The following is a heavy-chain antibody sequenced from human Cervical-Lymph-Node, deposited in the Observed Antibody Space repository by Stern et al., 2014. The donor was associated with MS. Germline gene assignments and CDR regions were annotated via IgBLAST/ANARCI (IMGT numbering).Heavy chain of an antibody. V-gene: IGHV2-5*02. J-gene: IGHJ4*02. CDR3: ATHAPGVVPAALDY. Sequence: QITLKESGPTLVKPTQTLTLTCTFSGFSLSTSGVGVGWIRQPQGKALEWLGFIYWDDSKRYSPSLKNRLTITKDTSKNQVVLTMNNMDPVDTATFYCATHAPGVVPAALDYWGQGTLVTVS. D-gene: IGHD2-2*01. CDR2: IYWDDSK. CDR1: GFSLSTSGVG.